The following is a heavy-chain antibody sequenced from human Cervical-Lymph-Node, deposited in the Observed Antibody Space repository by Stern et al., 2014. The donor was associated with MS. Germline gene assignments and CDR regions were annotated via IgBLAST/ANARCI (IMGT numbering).Heavy chain of an antibody. CDR2: IFPVFGTP. CDR1: GGTFSKYP. J-gene: IGHJ5*02. CDR3: ALSSETSDRWYSLGYDL. Sequence: VQLEESGDEVTKPGSSVKVSCKASGGTFSKYPSSWVRQAPGQGLEWMGRIFPVFGTPTYAQEFRGRVTIPADVSTSTVYMELSSLRSDDTAVYYCALSSETSDRWYSLGYDLWGQGTLVTVSS. D-gene: IGHD6-13*01. V-gene: IGHV1-69*01.